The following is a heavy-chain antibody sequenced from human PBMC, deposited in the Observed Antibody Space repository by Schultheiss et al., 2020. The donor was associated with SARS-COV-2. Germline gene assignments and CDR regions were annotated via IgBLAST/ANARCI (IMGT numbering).Heavy chain of an antibody. CDR1: GFTFSIYA. J-gene: IGHJ6*02. CDR3: AKDPIAASYYYYGMDV. V-gene: IGHV3-23*01. Sequence: GESLKISCAASGFTFSIYAMSWVRQAPGKGLEWVSTFTGSGGSTYYADSVKGRFTISRDNSKNTLYLQMNSLRAEDTAVYYCAKDPIAASYYYYGMDVWGQGTTVTVSS. D-gene: IGHD6-6*01. CDR2: FTGSGGST.